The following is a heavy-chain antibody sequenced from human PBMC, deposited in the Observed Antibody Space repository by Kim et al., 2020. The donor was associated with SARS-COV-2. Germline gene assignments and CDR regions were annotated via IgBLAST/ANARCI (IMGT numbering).Heavy chain of an antibody. D-gene: IGHD3-22*01. J-gene: IGHJ4*02. Sequence: SETLSLTCAVSGGSISSSSWWSWVRQPPGKGLEWIGEIYHSGSTNYNPSLKSRVTISVDTSKNQFSLKLNSVTVADTALYYCARNGYYSIDFWGQGTLVTLSS. V-gene: IGHV4-4*02. CDR2: IYHSGST. CDR1: GGSISSSSW. CDR3: ARNGYYSIDF.